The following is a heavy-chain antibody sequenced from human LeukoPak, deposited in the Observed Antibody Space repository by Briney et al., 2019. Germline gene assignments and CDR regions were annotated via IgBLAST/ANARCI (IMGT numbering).Heavy chain of an antibody. Sequence: SETLSLTCTVSGGSISSSSYYWGWIRQPPGKGLEWIGSIYYSGSTYYNPSLKSRVTISVDTSKNQFSLKLSSVTAADTAVYYRARLSSWAKFDYWGQGTPVTVSS. CDR2: IYYSGST. D-gene: IGHD6-13*01. CDR3: ARLSSWAKFDY. V-gene: IGHV4-39*01. CDR1: GGSISSSSYY. J-gene: IGHJ4*02.